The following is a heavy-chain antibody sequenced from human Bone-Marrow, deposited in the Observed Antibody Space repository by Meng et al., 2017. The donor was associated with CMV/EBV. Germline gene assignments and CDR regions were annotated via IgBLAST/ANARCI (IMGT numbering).Heavy chain of an antibody. D-gene: IGHD1-26*01. CDR2: IHYSGNT. J-gene: IGHJ4*02. V-gene: IGHV4-59*11. CDR3: ARLSGSFDN. CDR1: GDSIMSHY. Sequence: SETLSLTCSVSGDSIMSHYWSWIRQPPGKGLELIGYIHYSGNTNYNPSLKGRVTISVDTSRNQFSLKLNSVTAADTALYFCARLSGSFDNWGQGALVTVSS.